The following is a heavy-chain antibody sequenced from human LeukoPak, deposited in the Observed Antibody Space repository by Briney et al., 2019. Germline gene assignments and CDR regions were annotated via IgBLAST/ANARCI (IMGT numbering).Heavy chain of an antibody. CDR2: ISASGGHT. D-gene: IGHD1-26*01. V-gene: IGHV3-23*01. J-gene: IGHJ4*02. Sequence: GSLRLSCAASGFTFSSCAMSWVCQAPGKGLEWVSGISASGGHTFYADSVKGRFSISRDNSKNTLYLQMNSLRVEDTAIYYCAKYSGDYFGDYWGQGNLVTVSS. CDR3: AKYSGDYFGDY. CDR1: GFTFSSCA.